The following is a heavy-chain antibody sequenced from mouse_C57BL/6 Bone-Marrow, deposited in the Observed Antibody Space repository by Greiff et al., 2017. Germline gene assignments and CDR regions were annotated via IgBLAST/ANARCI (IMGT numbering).Heavy chain of an antibody. J-gene: IGHJ3*01. CDR2: ISDGGSYT. CDR1: GFTFSSYA. D-gene: IGHD1-1*01. V-gene: IGHV5-4*01. Sequence: EVQVVESGGGLVKPGGSLTLSCAASGFTFSSYAMSWVRQTPETRLEWVATISDGGSYTYYPDNVKGRFTISIDNAKNNLYLQMSHLKSEDTAMYYCARPDYCGSSYPFAYWGQGTLVTVAA. CDR3: ARPDYCGSSYPFAY.